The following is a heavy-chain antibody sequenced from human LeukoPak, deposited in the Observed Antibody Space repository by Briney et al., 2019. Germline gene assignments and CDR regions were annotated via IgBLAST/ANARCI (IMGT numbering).Heavy chain of an antibody. CDR3: ARVPSRYCSSTSCYTSFDY. J-gene: IGHJ4*02. CDR1: GYTFTGYY. V-gene: IGHV1-2*02. CDR2: INPNSGGT. D-gene: IGHD2-2*02. Sequence: ASVKVSCKASGYTFTGYYMHWVRQAPGQGLEWMGWINPNSGGTNYAQKFQGRVTMTRDTSISTAYMQLSRLRSDDTGVYYCARVPSRYCSSTSCYTSFDYWGQGTLVTVSS.